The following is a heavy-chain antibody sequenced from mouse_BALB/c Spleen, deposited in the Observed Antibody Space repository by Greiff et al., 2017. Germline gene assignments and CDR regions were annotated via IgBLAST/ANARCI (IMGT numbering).Heavy chain of an antibody. J-gene: IGHJ2*01. CDR2: IYPSDSYT. D-gene: IGHD5-1*01. V-gene: IGHV1-69*02. CDR1: GYTFTSYW. CDR3: ERGALGEYWFDY. Sequence: VQLQQPGAELVRPGASVKLSCKASGYTFTSYWINWVKQRPGQGLEWIGNIYPSDSYTNYNQKFKDKATLTVDKSSSTAYMQLSSLTSEDAAVYYCERGALGEYWFDYWGQGTTLTVSS.